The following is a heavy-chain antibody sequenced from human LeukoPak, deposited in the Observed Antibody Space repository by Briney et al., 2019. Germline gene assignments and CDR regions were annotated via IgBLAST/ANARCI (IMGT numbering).Heavy chain of an antibody. V-gene: IGHV4-31*03. Sequence: TLSLTCTVSGGSISSGGYYWSWIRQHPGKGLEWIGYIYYSGSTYYNPSLKRRVTISVDTSKNQFSLKLSSVTAADTAVYYCARSEYYYDSSGPDAFDIWGQGTMVTVSS. CDR3: ARSEYYYDSSGPDAFDI. CDR2: IYYSGST. D-gene: IGHD3-22*01. CDR1: GGSISSGGYY. J-gene: IGHJ3*02.